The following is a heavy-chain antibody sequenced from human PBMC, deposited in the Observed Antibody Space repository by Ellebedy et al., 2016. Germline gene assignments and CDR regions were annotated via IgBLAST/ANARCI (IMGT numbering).Heavy chain of an antibody. D-gene: IGHD3-16*02. V-gene: IGHV5-51*01. CDR1: GYSFTSYW. CDR2: IYPGDSDT. CDR3: ARSIMITFGGVIALGTFDY. J-gene: IGHJ4*02. Sequence: GGSLRLSXKGSGYSFTSYWIGWVRQMPGKGLEWMGIIYPGDSDTRYSPSFQGQVTISADKSISTAYLQWSSLKASDTAMYYCARSIMITFGGVIALGTFDYWGQGTLVTVSS.